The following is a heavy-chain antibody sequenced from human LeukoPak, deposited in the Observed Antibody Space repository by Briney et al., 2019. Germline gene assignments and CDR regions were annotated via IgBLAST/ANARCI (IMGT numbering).Heavy chain of an antibody. CDR1: GFSLRNYW. D-gene: IGHD1-26*01. CDR2: LQNDGSTT. Sequence: GGSLRLSCAASGFSLRNYWMHWVRQGPGKGPVWVSLLQNDGSTTDYADSVKGRFTISRDNAKNTLYLQMNSLRAEDTAVYYCARGGVPGAFDFWGQGTMVSVSS. V-gene: IGHV3-74*01. CDR3: ARGGVPGAFDF. J-gene: IGHJ3*01.